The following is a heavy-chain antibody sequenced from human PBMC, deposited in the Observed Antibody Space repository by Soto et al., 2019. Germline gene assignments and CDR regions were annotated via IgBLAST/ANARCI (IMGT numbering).Heavy chain of an antibody. J-gene: IGHJ5*02. Sequence: SETLSLTCTAFRGPTSNSSYYRGWIRQPPGKGLEWIGSIYYSGSTYYNPSLKSRVTISVDTSKNQFSLKLSSVTAAATAVYYCARGISSWYNCFDPWGQVNRVPVSS. CDR2: IYYSGST. D-gene: IGHD6-13*01. CDR1: RGPTSNSSYY. V-gene: IGHV4-39*01. CDR3: ARGISSWYNCFDP.